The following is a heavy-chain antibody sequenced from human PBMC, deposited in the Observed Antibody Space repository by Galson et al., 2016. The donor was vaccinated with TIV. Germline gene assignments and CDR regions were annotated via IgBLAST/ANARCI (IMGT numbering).Heavy chain of an antibody. Sequence: SVKVSCKASGYTFTGHYIHWVRQAPGQGLEWMGGIIPIFGTANYAQKFQGRVTITADESTSTAYMELSSLRSEDTAVFYCARSEYSYGKYYYYYYMDVWGKGTTVIVSS. J-gene: IGHJ6*03. V-gene: IGHV1-69*13. CDR2: IIPIFGTA. CDR1: GYTFTGHY. D-gene: IGHD5-18*01. CDR3: ARSEYSYGKYYYYYYMDV.